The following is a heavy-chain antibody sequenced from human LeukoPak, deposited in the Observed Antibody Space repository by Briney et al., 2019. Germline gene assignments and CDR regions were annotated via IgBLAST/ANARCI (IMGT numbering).Heavy chain of an antibody. D-gene: IGHD3-10*02. CDR2: FSSCGSTI. Sequence: GGTLSLTCAASGFTFSRNAMSWVCKAPAQGQGRESTFSSCGSTISYADSVKGRFTLSRDNATNSLYLQMNSLRAEDTAVYYCAELGITMIGGVWGKGTTVTISS. J-gene: IGHJ6*04. CDR3: AELGITMIGGV. CDR1: GFTFSRNA. V-gene: IGHV3-48*03.